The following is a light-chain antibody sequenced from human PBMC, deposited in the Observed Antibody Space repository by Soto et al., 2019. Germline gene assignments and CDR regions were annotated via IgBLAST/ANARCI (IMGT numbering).Light chain of an antibody. V-gene: IGKV3-11*01. Sequence: EIVLTQSPATLSLSPGERATLSCRASQSVGSFLAWYQQKSGQAPRLRIYDASNRAPGIPARFSGSGSGTDFTLTISSLETEDFAVYYCQHRSNWLGTFGPGTKVDIK. CDR3: QHRSNWLGT. CDR2: DAS. CDR1: QSVGSF. J-gene: IGKJ3*01.